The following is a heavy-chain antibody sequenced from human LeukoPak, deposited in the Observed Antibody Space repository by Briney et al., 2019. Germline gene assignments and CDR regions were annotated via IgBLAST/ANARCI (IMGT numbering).Heavy chain of an antibody. V-gene: IGHV3-7*03. CDR2: IKQDGSEK. Sequence: GGSLRLSCAASGFTFSSYWMSWVRQAPGKGLEWVANIKQDGSEKYYADSVKGRFTISRDNAKNSLYLQMNSLRAEDTALYYCATIRGYSYGPHYFDYWGQGTLVTVSS. CDR1: GFTFSSYW. CDR3: ATIRGYSYGPHYFDY. D-gene: IGHD5-18*01. J-gene: IGHJ4*02.